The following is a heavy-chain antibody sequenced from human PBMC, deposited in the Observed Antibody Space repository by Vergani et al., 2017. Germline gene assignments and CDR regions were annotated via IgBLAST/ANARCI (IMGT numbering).Heavy chain of an antibody. Sequence: QVQLVQSGAAVKKPGASAKVSCTASGYIFKNYYMHWLRLAPGQGFQWMGVVNFVTGAATSPQKFEGRITMTRDTSTATFYMDLSSLKYDDTAIYYCARSKGYGTSGSCLPYYFDVWGQGTLVTVSS. D-gene: IGHD2-15*01. CDR3: ARSKGYGTSGSCLPYYFDV. CDR1: GYIFKNYY. V-gene: IGHV1-46*02. CDR2: VNFVTGAA. J-gene: IGHJ4*02.